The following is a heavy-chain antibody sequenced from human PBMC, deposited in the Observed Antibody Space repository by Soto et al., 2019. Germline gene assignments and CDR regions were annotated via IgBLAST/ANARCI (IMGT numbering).Heavy chain of an antibody. D-gene: IGHD4-17*01. V-gene: IGHV3-30*14. J-gene: IGHJ5*02. CDR2: ISSRGTDI. CDR1: GFLFSTST. CDR3: ATLGRADYPPLAA. Sequence: LRLSCEASGFLFSTSTLNWARRAPGKGLEWVAEISSRGTDIYYADSVKGRFTISRDNSKNTLYLLLDRVKSDDTAVYFCATLGRADYPPLAAWGQGTLVTVSS.